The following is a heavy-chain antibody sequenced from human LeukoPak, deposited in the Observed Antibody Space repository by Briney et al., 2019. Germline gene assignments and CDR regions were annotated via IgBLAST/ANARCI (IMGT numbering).Heavy chain of an antibody. J-gene: IGHJ4*01. Sequence: QPGGSLRLSCAASGXTFSSYWLYWVRQAPGKGLVWVSRINTDGRTTNYADSVKGRFTISRDNAKNTLYLQMNSLRAEDTAVYYCARDITLTRGGRSDYWGHGTLVTVSA. CDR3: ARDITLTRGGRSDY. CDR2: INTDGRTT. V-gene: IGHV3-74*01. CDR1: GXTFSSYW. D-gene: IGHD3-10*01.